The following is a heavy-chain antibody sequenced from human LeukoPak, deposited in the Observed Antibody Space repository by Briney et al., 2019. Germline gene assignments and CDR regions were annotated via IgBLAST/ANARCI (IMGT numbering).Heavy chain of an antibody. Sequence: PSETLSLTCTVSGGSISSYYWSWIRQPAGKGLEWIGRIYTSGSTNYNPSLKSRVTMSVDTSKNQFSLKLSSVTAADTAVYYCARDHLGSPTPRMDVWGQGTTVTVSS. D-gene: IGHD1-26*01. V-gene: IGHV4-4*07. J-gene: IGHJ6*02. CDR3: ARDHLGSPTPRMDV. CDR1: GGSISSYY. CDR2: IYTSGST.